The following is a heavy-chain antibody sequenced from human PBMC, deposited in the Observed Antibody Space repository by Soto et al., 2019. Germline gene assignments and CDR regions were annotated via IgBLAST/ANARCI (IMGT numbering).Heavy chain of an antibody. Sequence: QVQLVESGGGVVQPGRSLRLSCAASGFSLSSYGMHWVRQAPGKGLEWVAVISYDGSTKYYADSVKGRFTVSRDMSKNTIYLQMNSLKAEDTAVYYCAKPHWNYEYANTYFDFRGQGSLGTVSS. CDR2: ISYDGSTK. CDR1: GFSLSSYG. V-gene: IGHV3-30*18. CDR3: AKPHWNYEYANTYFDF. D-gene: IGHD1-7*01. J-gene: IGHJ4*02.